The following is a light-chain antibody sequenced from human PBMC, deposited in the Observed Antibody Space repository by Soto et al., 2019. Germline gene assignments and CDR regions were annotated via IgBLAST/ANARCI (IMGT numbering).Light chain of an antibody. CDR2: AAS. Sequence: DIRMTQSPSSLSASVGDRVTITCRASESISRHLNWYQQKPGKAPNLLIYAASTLQNGVPSRFSGSGSGTDFTLTSSSLQPEDFATYYCQQSYSTLSISFGQGTRLEIK. J-gene: IGKJ5*01. CDR3: QQSYSTLSIS. CDR1: ESISRH. V-gene: IGKV1-39*01.